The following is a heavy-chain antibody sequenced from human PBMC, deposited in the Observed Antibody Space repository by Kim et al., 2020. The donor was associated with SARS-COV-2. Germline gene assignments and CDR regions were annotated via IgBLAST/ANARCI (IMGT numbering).Heavy chain of an antibody. CDR3: AGDPYECYRVTYFFGAFDI. V-gene: IGHV3-7*01. D-gene: IGHD3-16*02. CDR1: GFTFSNYW. J-gene: IGHJ3*02. Sequence: GGSLRLSCAAFGFTFSNYWMTWVRQAPGKGLEWVSNIKQDGSEKEYVDSVKGRFTICRDNAKNSLYLQMNSLRAEDAAVYYCAGDPYECYRVTYFFGAFDIWGQGTEVTVSS. CDR2: IKQDGSEK.